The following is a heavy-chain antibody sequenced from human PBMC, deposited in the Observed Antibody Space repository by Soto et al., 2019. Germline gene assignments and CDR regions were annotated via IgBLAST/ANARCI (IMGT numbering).Heavy chain of an antibody. V-gene: IGHV3-74*01. Sequence: VGSLRLSCAASGFTFSSYWMHWVRQAPGKGLVWVSRINSDGSSTSYADSVKGRFTISRDNAKNTLYLQMNSLRAEDTAVYYCARDSGITIFGVVTDQNWFDPWGQGTLVTVSS. CDR2: INSDGSST. CDR1: GFTFSSYW. CDR3: ARDSGITIFGVVTDQNWFDP. D-gene: IGHD3-3*01. J-gene: IGHJ5*02.